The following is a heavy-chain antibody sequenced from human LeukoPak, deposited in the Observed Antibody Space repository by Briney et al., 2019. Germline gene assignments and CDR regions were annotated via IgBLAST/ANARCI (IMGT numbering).Heavy chain of an antibody. V-gene: IGHV4-59*08. J-gene: IGHJ3*02. D-gene: IGHD1-26*01. CDR2: IYYSGST. CDR3: ASHGSARELRAFDS. Sequence: SGTLSLTCAVSGGSISSYYWSWIRQPPGKGLEWIGYIYYSGSTKYNPSLKSRVTITVDSSKTQFSLKLSSVTATEAAVYYWASHGSARELRAFDSWGQGIMVTVSS. CDR1: GGSISSYY.